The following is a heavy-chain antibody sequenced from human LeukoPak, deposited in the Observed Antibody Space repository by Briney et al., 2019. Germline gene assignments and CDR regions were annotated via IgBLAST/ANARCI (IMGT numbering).Heavy chain of an antibody. CDR3: AKVESRLQLWPNWFNP. CDR1: GDSISSSSSY. J-gene: IGHJ5*02. Sequence: SETLSLTCTVSGDSISSSSSYWGWIRQPPGKGLEWIGSIFYSGSTYYNMAHKSRVTISVDTSKNQFSLKLSSVTAADTAVYYCAKVESRLQLWPNWFNPWGQGTLVTVSS. V-gene: IGHV4-39*07. D-gene: IGHD5-24*01. CDR2: IFYSGST.